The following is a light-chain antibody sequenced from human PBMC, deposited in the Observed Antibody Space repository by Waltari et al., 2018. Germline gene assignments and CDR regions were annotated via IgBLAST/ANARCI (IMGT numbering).Light chain of an antibody. CDR3: LQDYSFPRT. J-gene: IGKJ1*01. CDR1: QGIRND. CDR2: TAS. V-gene: IGKV1-6*01. Sequence: AIQMTQSLSSLFASVGDRVTITCRASQGIRNDLGWYQQKPGKAPKLLIYTASSLHSGVPSRFSGSGSGTEFTLTISSLQPEDFATYYCLQDYSFPRTFGQGTKVEI.